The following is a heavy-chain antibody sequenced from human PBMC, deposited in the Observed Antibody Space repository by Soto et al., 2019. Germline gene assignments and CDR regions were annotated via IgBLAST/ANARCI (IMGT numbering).Heavy chain of an antibody. CDR2: IYWDDDK. Sequence: QITLKESGPTLVKPTQTLTLTCTFSGFSLSTSGVGVAWIRQPPGKALECLALIYWDDDKRYRPSLESRLTISKDTSKHQVVLTMTNMDSVDTATYSCAYLPCSGGSCYWFSFSGMDVWGQGTTVTVSS. J-gene: IGHJ6*02. V-gene: IGHV2-5*02. CDR1: GFSLSTSGVG. D-gene: IGHD2-15*01. CDR3: AYLPCSGGSCYWFSFSGMDV.